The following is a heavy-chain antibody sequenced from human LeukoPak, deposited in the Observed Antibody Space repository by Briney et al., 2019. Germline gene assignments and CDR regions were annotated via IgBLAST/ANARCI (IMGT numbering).Heavy chain of an antibody. CDR2: IIPIFGTA. V-gene: IGHV1-69*05. CDR1: GGTFSSYA. CDR3: ARGDYDFWSGYWYFGSFDY. J-gene: IGHJ4*02. Sequence: SVKVSCKASGGTFSSYAISWVRQAPGQGIEWMGRIIPIFGTANYAQKFQGRVTITTDESTSTAYMELSSLRSEDTAVYYCARGDYDFWSGYWYFGSFDYWGQGTLVTVSS. D-gene: IGHD3-3*01.